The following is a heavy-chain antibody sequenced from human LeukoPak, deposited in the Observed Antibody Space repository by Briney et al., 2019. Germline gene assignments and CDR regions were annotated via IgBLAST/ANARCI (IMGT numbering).Heavy chain of an antibody. CDR3: ASGDSGSYYYYGMDV. CDR2: ISYDGSNK. J-gene: IGHJ6*02. Sequence: GRSLRFSCAASGFTFSSYAMHWVRQAPGKGLEWVAVISYDGSNKYYADSVKGRFTISRDNSKNTLYLQMNSLRAEDTAVYYCASGDSGSYYYYGMDVWGQGTTVTVSS. V-gene: IGHV3-30-3*01. CDR1: GFTFSSYA. D-gene: IGHD1-26*01.